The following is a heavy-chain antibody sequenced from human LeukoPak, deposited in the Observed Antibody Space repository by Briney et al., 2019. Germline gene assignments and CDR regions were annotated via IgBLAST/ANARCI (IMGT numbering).Heavy chain of an antibody. J-gene: IGHJ6*02. CDR1: GDSVSSNSAA. V-gene: IGHV6-1*01. CDR2: TYYRSKWYN. Sequence: SQTLSLTCAISGDSVSSNSAAWNWIRQSLSRGLEWLGRTYYRSKWYNNYALSVKSRITINPDTSKNQVSLQLNSVTPEDTAVYYCAREPDIYGMDVWGQGTTVTVSS. CDR3: AREPDIYGMDV.